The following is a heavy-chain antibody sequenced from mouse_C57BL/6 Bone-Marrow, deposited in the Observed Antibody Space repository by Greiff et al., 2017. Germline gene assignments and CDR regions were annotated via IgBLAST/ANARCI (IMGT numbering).Heavy chain of an antibody. CDR3: AKKGGAMDY. V-gene: IGHV2-4*01. CDR2: IWSGGST. J-gene: IGHJ4*01. Sequence: VKLMESGPGLVQPSQSLSITCTVSGFSLTSYGVHWVRQPPGKGLEWLGVIWSGGSTDYNAAFISRLSISKDNSKSQVFFKMNSLQADDTAIYYCAKKGGAMDYWGQGTSVTVSS. CDR1: GFSLTSYG.